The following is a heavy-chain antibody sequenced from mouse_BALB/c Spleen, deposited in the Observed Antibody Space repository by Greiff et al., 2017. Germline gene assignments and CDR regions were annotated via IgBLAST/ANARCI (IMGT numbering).Heavy chain of an antibody. CDR3: AKLGPDFDY. CDR2: IYPGNGDT. D-gene: IGHD4-1*01. CDR1: GYTFTSYN. Sequence: LQPGAELVKPGASVKMSCKASGYTFTSYNMHWVKQTPGQGLEWIGAIYPGNGDTSYNQKFKGKATLTADKSSSTAYMQLSSLTSEDSAVYYCAKLGPDFDYWGQGTTLTVSS. V-gene: IGHV1-12*01. J-gene: IGHJ2*01.